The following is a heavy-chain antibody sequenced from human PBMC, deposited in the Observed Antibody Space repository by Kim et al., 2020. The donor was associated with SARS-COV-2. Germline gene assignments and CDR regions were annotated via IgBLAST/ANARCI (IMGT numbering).Heavy chain of an antibody. D-gene: IGHD3-16*01. CDR3: ARVLRGPWRIDL. CDR1: GLTFSSHD. V-gene: IGHV3-13*01. J-gene: IGHJ2*01. CDR2: IGAAGDT. Sequence: GGSLRLSCAASGLTFSSHDAHWVRQSKGRGLEWVSRIGAAGDTDYAGSVKGRFTISLDSDKKSLYLQMNNLGAGDTAVYYCARVLRGPWRIDLWGRGTL.